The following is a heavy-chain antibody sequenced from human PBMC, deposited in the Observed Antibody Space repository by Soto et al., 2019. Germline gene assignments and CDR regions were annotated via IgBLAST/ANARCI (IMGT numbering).Heavy chain of an antibody. CDR2: INPSGGST. V-gene: IGHV1-46*01. CDR3: ARVLWCGDLRGIDY. CDR1: GYTFPSYF. D-gene: IGHD3-10*01. Sequence: QVQLVQSGAEVKKPGASVKVSCKASGYTFPSYFIHWVRQAPGQGLEWMGIINPSGGSTTYAQKFEGRVPVTRDTSTSTFYMELSSLRSEDTAVYYCARVLWCGDLRGIDYWGQGTLVSGSS. J-gene: IGHJ4*02.